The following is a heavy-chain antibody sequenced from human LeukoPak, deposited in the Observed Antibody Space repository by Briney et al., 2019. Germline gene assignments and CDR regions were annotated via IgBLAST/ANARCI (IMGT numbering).Heavy chain of an antibody. CDR1: GYTFTGYW. Sequence: ASVKVSCKAFGYTFTGYWMHWVRQAPGQGPEWMGVISPSGGSTIYAQKFQGRVTMTRDMSTSTVYMELSSLRSEDTAVYYCCSGSYYDPIDYWGQGTLVTVSS. CDR2: ISPSGGST. CDR3: CSGSYYDPIDY. J-gene: IGHJ4*02. V-gene: IGHV1-46*03. D-gene: IGHD1-26*01.